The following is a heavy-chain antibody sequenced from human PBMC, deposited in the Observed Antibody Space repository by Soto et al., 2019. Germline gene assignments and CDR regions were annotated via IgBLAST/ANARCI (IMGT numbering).Heavy chain of an antibody. J-gene: IGHJ3*02. CDR1: GFTFSSYA. D-gene: IGHD3-16*01. Sequence: QVQLVESGGGVVQPGRSLRLSCAASGFTFSSYAMHWVRQAPGKGLEWVAVISYDGSNKYYADSVKGRFTISRDNSKNTLYLQMNRRRAEDTAVHYCARDPCPGLRGDAFDIWGQGTMVTVSS. CDR2: ISYDGSNK. V-gene: IGHV3-30-3*01. CDR3: ARDPCPGLRGDAFDI.